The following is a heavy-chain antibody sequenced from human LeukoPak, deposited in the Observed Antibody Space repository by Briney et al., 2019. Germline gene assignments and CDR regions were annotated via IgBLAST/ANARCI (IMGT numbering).Heavy chain of an antibody. Sequence: ASVKVSCKASGYTFTSYYMHWVRQAPGQGLEWMGIINPSGGSTSYAQKFQGRVTMTRDTSTSTVYMELSSPRSEDTAVYYCARAQAQAYGSGSYYIPVISGSDYWGQGTLVTVSS. V-gene: IGHV1-46*01. D-gene: IGHD3-10*01. CDR3: ARAQAQAYGSGSYYIPVISGSDY. J-gene: IGHJ4*02. CDR2: INPSGGST. CDR1: GYTFTSYY.